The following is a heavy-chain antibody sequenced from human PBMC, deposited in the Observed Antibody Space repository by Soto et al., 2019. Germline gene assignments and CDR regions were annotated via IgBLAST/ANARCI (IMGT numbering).Heavy chain of an antibody. CDR2: MFYSGAT. CDR3: ARHKSGSDWLDP. CDR1: GGSISDISYC. V-gene: IGHV4-39*01. J-gene: IGHJ5*02. D-gene: IGHD2-15*01. Sequence: SETLSLTCTVPGGSISDISYCWGWIRQPPGKGLQWIGCMFYSGATYYNPSLKNRVTLSVDTSNNEFSLKLVSVTAPDTAVYYCARHKSGSDWLDPWGQGTLVTVSS.